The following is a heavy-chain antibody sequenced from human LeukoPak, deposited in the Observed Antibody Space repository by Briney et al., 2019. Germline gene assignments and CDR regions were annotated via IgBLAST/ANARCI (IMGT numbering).Heavy chain of an antibody. V-gene: IGHV4-4*07. CDR1: VVSMNGYY. J-gene: IGHJ3*01. Sequence: SETLSLTCSVSVVSMNGYYWSWLRQSAGNRLEWIGHVDSSGNTNYNPSLESRVTISVDTSKKQFSLKLTSVTAADMAVYFCARQFLVGSTFHAFDLWGQGTRVTVSS. CDR3: ARQFLVGSTFHAFDL. D-gene: IGHD1-26*01. CDR2: VDSSGNT.